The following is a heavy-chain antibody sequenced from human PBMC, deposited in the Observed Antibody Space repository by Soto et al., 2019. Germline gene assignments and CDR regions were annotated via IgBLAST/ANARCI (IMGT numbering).Heavy chain of an antibody. V-gene: IGHV3-66*01. CDR1: GFTVSSNY. CDR2: IYSGGST. CDR3: ARSYYYVSSGFHPPFFDY. J-gene: IGHJ4*02. D-gene: IGHD3-22*01. Sequence: PGGSLRLSCAASGFTVSSNYMSWVRQAPGKGLEWVSVIYSGGSTYYADSVKGRFTISRDNSKNTLYLQMNSLRAEDTAVYYCARSYYYVSSGFHPPFFDYWGQGTLVTVSS.